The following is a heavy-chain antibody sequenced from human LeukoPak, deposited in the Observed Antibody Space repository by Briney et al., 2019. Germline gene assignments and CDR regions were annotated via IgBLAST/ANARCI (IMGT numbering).Heavy chain of an antibody. Sequence: GASVKVSCKASGYTFTSYYMHWVRQAPGQGLEWMGIINPSGGSTSYAQKFQGRVTMTRDTSTSTVYMELSSLRSEDTAVYYCATASSGYDYGEFGFDYWGQGTLVTVSS. V-gene: IGHV1-46*01. CDR3: ATASSGYDYGEFGFDY. J-gene: IGHJ4*02. D-gene: IGHD3-22*01. CDR1: GYTFTSYY. CDR2: INPSGGST.